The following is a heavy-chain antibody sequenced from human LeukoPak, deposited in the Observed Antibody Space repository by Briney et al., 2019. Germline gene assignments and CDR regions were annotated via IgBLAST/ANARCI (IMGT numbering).Heavy chain of an antibody. CDR3: AKGNYGGNSVFDY. V-gene: IGHV3-30*18. CDR2: ISYDGSNK. Sequence: QAGGSLRLSCAASGFTFSSYGMHWVRQAPGKGLEWVAVISYDGSNKYYADSVEGRFTISRDNSKNTLYLQMNSLRAEDTAVYYCAKGNYGGNSVFDYWGQGTLVTVSS. CDR1: GFTFSSYG. J-gene: IGHJ4*02. D-gene: IGHD4-23*01.